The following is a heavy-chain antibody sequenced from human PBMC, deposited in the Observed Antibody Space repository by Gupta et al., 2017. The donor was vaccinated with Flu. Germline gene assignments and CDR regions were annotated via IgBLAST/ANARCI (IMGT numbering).Heavy chain of an antibody. D-gene: IGHD3-22*01. Sequence: EVQLVESGGGLVQPGGSLRLSCAASGFTFSSYWMTWVRQAQGKGLEWVANIKQDGSEKYYVDSVKGRFTISRDNAKNSLYLQMNSLRAEDTAVYYCARDDITMIVVVATYGMDVWGQGTTVTVSS. J-gene: IGHJ6*02. CDR2: IKQDGSEK. CDR1: GFTFSSYW. CDR3: ARDDITMIVVVATYGMDV. V-gene: IGHV3-7*01.